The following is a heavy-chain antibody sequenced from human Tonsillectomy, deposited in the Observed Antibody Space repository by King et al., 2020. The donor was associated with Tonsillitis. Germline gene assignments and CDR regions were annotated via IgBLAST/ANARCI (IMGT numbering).Heavy chain of an antibody. CDR1: GFTFSNWA. CDR3: AKDPTAHAAYYYYAMDV. CDR2: ISGSGGST. Sequence: VQLVESGGGLVQPGGSLRLSCAASGFTFSNWAMSWVRQAPGKGLEWVSLISGSGGSTYYADSVKGRFTVSRDNSKNTLYLQMNSLRAEDTAVYYCAKDPTAHAAYYYYAMDVWGQGTTVTVSS. J-gene: IGHJ6*02. V-gene: IGHV3-23*04.